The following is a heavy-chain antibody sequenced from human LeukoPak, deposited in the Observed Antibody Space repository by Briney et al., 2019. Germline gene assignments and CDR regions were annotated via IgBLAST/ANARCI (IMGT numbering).Heavy chain of an antibody. D-gene: IGHD3-16*01. CDR3: TRGGGLMRVVAGAFDI. CDR2: VSAYNGNT. J-gene: IGHJ3*02. Sequence: ASVKVSCKTFGYTFTSYSISWVRQAPGQGLEWMGWVSAYNGNTNYAQRLQGRVTMTTDTSTSTAYMELRSLRSDDTAVYYCTRGGGLMRVVAGAFDIWGQGTVVTVSS. CDR1: GYTFTSYS. V-gene: IGHV1-18*01.